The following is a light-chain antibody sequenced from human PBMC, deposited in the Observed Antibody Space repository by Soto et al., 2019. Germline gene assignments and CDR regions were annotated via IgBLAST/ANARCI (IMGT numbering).Light chain of an antibody. J-gene: IGLJ1*01. CDR1: ALPKQY. Sequence: SYELTQPPSVSVSPGQTARITCSGDALPKQYAYWYQQKPGQAPVLVIYKDSERPSGIPERFSGSSSGTTVTLTISGVQAEDEADYYCQSADSSGTYNYVFRTGTKVTVL. V-gene: IGLV3-25*03. CDR3: QSADSSGTYNYV. CDR2: KDS.